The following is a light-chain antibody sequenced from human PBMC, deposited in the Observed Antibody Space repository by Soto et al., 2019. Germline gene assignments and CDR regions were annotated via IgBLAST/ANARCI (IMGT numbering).Light chain of an antibody. V-gene: IGLV2-14*01. CDR2: GVS. CDR3: SSYAVTNIFV. J-gene: IGLJ1*01. CDR1: SSDIGGYNS. Sequence: QSVLTQPASVSGSPGQSITISCTGTSSDIGGYNSVSWYQCHPGKAPKLLIYGVSHRPSEISARFSASKSGNTASLTISGLQAEDEADYYCSSYAVTNIFVFGTGTKLTVL.